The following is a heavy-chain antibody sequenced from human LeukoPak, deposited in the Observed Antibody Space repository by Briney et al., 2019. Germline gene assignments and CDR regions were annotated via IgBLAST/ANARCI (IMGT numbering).Heavy chain of an antibody. D-gene: IGHD3-10*01. V-gene: IGHV4-39*07. Sequence: SETLSLTCSVSGGSISSSNYYWGWIRQPPGKGLELIGTISYSGSTYYNPSLKSRLTMSIDTSKNHFSLRLSSVTAADAAVYYCARVYASGTFYFYYWGQGALVTVSS. CDR2: ISYSGST. CDR1: GGSISSSNYY. CDR3: ARVYASGTFYFYY. J-gene: IGHJ4*02.